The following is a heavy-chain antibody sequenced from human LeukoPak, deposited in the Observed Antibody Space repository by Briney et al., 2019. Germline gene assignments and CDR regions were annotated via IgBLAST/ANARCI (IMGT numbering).Heavy chain of an antibody. CDR2: ISWNSGGK. CDR3: AKFSYYYDSSGYFDK. D-gene: IGHD3-22*01. CDR1: GFTFDDYA. J-gene: IGHJ4*02. V-gene: IGHV3-9*01. Sequence: GGSLRLSCAASGFTFDDYAMHWVRQAPGQGLEWVSSISWNSGGKDYADSVKGRFTISRDNAKNSLYLQMNSLRPEDTAFYYCAKFSYYYDSSGYFDKWGQGTLVTVSS.